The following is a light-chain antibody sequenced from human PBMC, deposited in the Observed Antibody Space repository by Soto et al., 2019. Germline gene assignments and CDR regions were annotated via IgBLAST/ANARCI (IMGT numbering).Light chain of an antibody. CDR2: DVS. Sequence: QSALTQPASVSGSPGQSITISCTGTSSDVGGCNCVSWYQQHPGKAPKLMIYDVSNRPSGVSDRFSGTKSGNMASLTISGLQAEDEADFYCSSYTSTNTSVVFGGGTKLTVL. CDR3: SSYTSTNTSVV. V-gene: IGLV2-14*03. J-gene: IGLJ2*01. CDR1: SSDVGGCNC.